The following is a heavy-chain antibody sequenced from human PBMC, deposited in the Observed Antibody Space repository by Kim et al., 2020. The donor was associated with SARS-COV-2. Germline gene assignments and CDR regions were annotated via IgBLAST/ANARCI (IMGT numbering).Heavy chain of an antibody. CDR3: AHRLGRGGKFCSGGSCKGYDY. D-gene: IGHD2-15*01. CDR2: IFWDDDK. Sequence: SGPTLVNPTQTLTLTCTFSGFSLSTGGVGVGWIRQPPGKALEWLALIFWDDDKRYRPSLKSRLTITKDTSKNQVVLTMTNMDPVDTATYYCAHRLGRGGKFCSGGSCKGYDYWGQGALVTVSS. V-gene: IGHV2-5*02. J-gene: IGHJ4*02. CDR1: GFSLSTGGVG.